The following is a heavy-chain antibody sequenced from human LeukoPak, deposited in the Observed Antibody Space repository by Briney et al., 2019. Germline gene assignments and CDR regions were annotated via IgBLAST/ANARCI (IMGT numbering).Heavy chain of an antibody. V-gene: IGHV4-34*01. D-gene: IGHD6-13*01. CDR3: AREGYSSSWYSSHYMDV. Sequence: PSETLSLTCAVYGGSFSGYYWSWIRQPPGKGLEWIGEINHSGSTNYNPSLKSRVTISVDTSKNQFSLRLSSVTAADTAVYYCAREGYSSSWYSSHYMDVWGKGTTVTISS. CDR1: GGSFSGYY. CDR2: INHSGST. J-gene: IGHJ6*03.